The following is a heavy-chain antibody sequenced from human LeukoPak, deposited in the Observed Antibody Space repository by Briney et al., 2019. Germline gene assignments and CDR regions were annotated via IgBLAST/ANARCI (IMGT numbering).Heavy chain of an antibody. J-gene: IGHJ5*02. D-gene: IGHD1-26*01. V-gene: IGHV1-69-2*01. CDR3: ATVPPFIYPQLRDSWFDP. Sequence: ASVKISCKVSGYTFTDYYMHWVQQAPGKGLEWMGLVDPEDGETIYAEKFQGRVTITADTSTDTAYMELSSLRSEDTAVYYCATVPPFIYPQLRDSWFDPWGQGTLVTVSS. CDR1: GYTFTDYY. CDR2: VDPEDGET.